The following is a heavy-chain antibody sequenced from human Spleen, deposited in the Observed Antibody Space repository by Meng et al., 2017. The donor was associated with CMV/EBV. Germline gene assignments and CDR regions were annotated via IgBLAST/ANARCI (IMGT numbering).Heavy chain of an antibody. V-gene: IGHV3-7*03. CDR3: ARVDILTGYFGLYYHGMDV. D-gene: IGHD3-9*01. J-gene: IGHJ6*02. CDR2: IKQDGSEK. Sequence: GGSLRLSCAASGFTFSGYGMHWVRQAPGKGLEWVANIKQDGSEKKYVDSVKGRFTISRDNAKNSVFLQMNSLRAEDTALYYCARVDILTGYFGLYYHGMDVWGQGTTVTVSS. CDR1: GFTFSGYG.